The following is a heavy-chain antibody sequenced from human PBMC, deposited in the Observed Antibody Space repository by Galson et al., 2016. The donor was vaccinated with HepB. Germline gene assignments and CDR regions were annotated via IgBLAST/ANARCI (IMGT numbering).Heavy chain of an antibody. CDR1: GGTFSSYP. J-gene: IGHJ6*02. CDR2: IIPIFGTA. CDR3: GVMITGNYYYYGMDV. V-gene: IGHV1-69*06. Sequence: SVKVSCKASGGTFSSYPISWVRQAPGQGLEWMGGIIPIFGTANYAQKFQGRVTITADKSTSTAYMELSSLGSEDTAVYYCGVMITGNYYYYGMDVWGQGTTVTVSS. D-gene: IGHD3-16*01.